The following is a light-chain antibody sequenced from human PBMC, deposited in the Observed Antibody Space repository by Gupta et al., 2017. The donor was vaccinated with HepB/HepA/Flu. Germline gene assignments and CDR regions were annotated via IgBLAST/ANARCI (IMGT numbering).Light chain of an antibody. CDR2: DAS. V-gene: IGKV3-11*01. J-gene: IGKJ5*01. CDR1: QSISSY. Sequence: EIVLTQSPATLSLSPGERATLSCRASQSISSYLVWYQQKPGQAPRLLISDASNRATGIPARFSGSGYGTDFTLTISSREPEDFAVYYCQQRSNWPPITFGQGTRLDIK. CDR3: QQRSNWPPIT.